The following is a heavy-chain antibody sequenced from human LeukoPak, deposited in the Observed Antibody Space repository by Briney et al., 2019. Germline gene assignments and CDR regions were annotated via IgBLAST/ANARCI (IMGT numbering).Heavy chain of an antibody. J-gene: IGHJ6*03. V-gene: IGHV3-48*04. CDR2: ISSSGSTI. CDR1: GFSVSSNY. D-gene: IGHD4-11*01. Sequence: QPGGSLRLSCAASGFSVSSNYVSWVRQAPGKGLEWVSYISSSGSTIYYADSVKGRFTISRDNAKNSLYLQMNSLRAEDTAVYYCARFRRRYSTVTTRYYYYMDVWGKGTTVTVSS. CDR3: ARFRRRYSTVTTRYYYYMDV.